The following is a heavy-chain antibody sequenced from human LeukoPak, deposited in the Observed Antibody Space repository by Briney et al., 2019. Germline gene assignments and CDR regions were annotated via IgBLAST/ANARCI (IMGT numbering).Heavy chain of an antibody. J-gene: IGHJ4*02. V-gene: IGHV4-59*01. CDR3: ARYDXXXXSLEL. Sequence: SETLSLTCTVSGGPINGYYWSWIRQPPGKGLEWIGYIYYTGTXXXXPSLXSRVTTSVDTSGSQLSLRLSSVSAADTAIYYCARYDXXXXSLELWGQGTLATVSS. CDR2: IYYTGTX. CDR1: GGPINGYY. D-gene: IGHD3-22*01.